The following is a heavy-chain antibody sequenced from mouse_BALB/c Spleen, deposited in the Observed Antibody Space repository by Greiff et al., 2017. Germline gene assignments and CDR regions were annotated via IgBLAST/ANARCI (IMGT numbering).Heavy chain of an antibody. CDR1: EYEFPSHD. CDR2: INSDGGST. CDR3: ARQVREYGYFEV. Sequence: EVLLVESGGGLVQPGASLKLSCESNEYEFPSHDMSWVRKTPEQRLELVAAINSDGGSTYYPDTMERRFIISRDNTKKTLYLQMSSLRSEDTALDYCARQVREYGYFEVWGAGTTVTVSS. J-gene: IGHJ1*01. V-gene: IGHV5-2*01.